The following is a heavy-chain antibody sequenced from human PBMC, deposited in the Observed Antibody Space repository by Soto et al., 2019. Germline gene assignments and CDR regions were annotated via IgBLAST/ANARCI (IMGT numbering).Heavy chain of an antibody. D-gene: IGHD6-25*01. CDR1: GYTFTSYY. CDR2: INPSGGST. CDR3: ASHTLSGHDAFDI. V-gene: IGHV1-46*01. J-gene: IGHJ3*02. Sequence: GASVKVSCKASGYTFTSYYMHWVRQAPGQGLEWMGIINPSGGSTSYAQKFQGRVTMTRDTSTSTVYMELSSLRSEDTAVYYCASHTLSGHDAFDIWGQGTMVPSPQ.